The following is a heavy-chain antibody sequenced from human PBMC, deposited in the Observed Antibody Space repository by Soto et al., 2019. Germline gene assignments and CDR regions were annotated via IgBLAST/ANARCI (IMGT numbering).Heavy chain of an antibody. D-gene: IGHD5-18*01. CDR1: GGSISNYY. J-gene: IGHJ4*02. CDR2: IYYSGST. V-gene: IGHV4-59*08. Sequence: QVQLQESGPGLVKPSETLSLTCTVAGGSISNYYWSWIRQPPGKGLEWIGYIYYSGSTNYNPSLKSRVTISVDTSKNQFSLKLSSVTAADTAVYYCARHRYSYGEYYFDYWGQGTLATVSS. CDR3: ARHRYSYGEYYFDY.